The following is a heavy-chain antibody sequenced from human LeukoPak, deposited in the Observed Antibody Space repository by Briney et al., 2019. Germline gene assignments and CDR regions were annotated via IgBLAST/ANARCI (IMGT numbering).Heavy chain of an antibody. CDR2: IKSKTDGGTT. D-gene: IGHD3-10*01. CDR1: GFTFSNAW. Sequence: GGSLRLSCAASGFTFSNAWMSWVRQAPGKGLEWVGRIKSKTDGGTTDYAAPVKGRFTISRDDSKNTLYLQMNSLKTEDTAVYYCTTFVNYYGSGNSVDHWGQGTLVTVSS. V-gene: IGHV3-15*01. CDR3: TTFVNYYGSGNSVDH. J-gene: IGHJ4*02.